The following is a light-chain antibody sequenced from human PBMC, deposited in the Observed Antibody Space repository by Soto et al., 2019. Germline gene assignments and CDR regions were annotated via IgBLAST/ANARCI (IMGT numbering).Light chain of an antibody. CDR2: SNN. CDR1: SSNIGSNV. J-gene: IGLJ2*01. CDR3: ASWDDSLSAVL. Sequence: QSVLTQPPSASGTPGQRVTISCSGSSSNIGSNVVNWYQQLPGTAPKLLIYSNNQRPSGVPDGFSGSKSGTSASLAISGLQSEDETDYYCASWDDSLSAVLFGGGTQVTVL. V-gene: IGLV1-44*01.